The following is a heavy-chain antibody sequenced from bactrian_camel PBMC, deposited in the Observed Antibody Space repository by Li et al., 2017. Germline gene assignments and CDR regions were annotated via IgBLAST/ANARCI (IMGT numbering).Heavy chain of an antibody. Sequence: QVQLVESGGGLVQPGGSLRLPCAASGFTFSSYWMIWVRQAPGKGLEWVSGINDGGDRAYYVASVKGQFTISRDNAKNTLYLQLTNLKTEDTAMYYCGSGLLQHHFYWGQGTQVTVS. CDR2: INDGGDRA. V-gene: IGHV3S1*01. CDR3: GSGLLQHHFY. J-gene: IGHJ4*01. D-gene: IGHD2*01. CDR1: GFTFSSYW.